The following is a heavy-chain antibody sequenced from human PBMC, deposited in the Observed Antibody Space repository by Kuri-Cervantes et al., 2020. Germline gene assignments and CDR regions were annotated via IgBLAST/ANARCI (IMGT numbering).Heavy chain of an antibody. Sequence: GESLKISCAASGFTVSSNYMSWVRQAPGKGLEWVSVIYSGGSTYYAGSVKGRFTISRDNSKNTLYLQMNSLRAEDTAVYYCARVSDIGINYWGQGTLVTVSS. D-gene: IGHD2-15*01. CDR2: IYSGGST. J-gene: IGHJ4*02. CDR1: GFTVSSNY. V-gene: IGHV3-66*01. CDR3: ARVSDIGINY.